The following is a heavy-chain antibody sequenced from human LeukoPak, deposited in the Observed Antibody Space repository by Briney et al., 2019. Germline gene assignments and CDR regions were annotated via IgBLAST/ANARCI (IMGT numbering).Heavy chain of an antibody. CDR1: GFTFSNYD. CDR3: ARDLRGGFGFDV. Sequence: GGSLRLSCAASGFTFSNYDMHWVRQTTGRSLEWVSVIGIAGDPHYGGSVNGRFTISRESAKNSLYLQMNSLRAEDTAVYYCARDLRGGFGFDVWGQGTMVTVSS. CDR2: IGIAGDP. J-gene: IGHJ3*01. D-gene: IGHD3-10*01. V-gene: IGHV3-13*05.